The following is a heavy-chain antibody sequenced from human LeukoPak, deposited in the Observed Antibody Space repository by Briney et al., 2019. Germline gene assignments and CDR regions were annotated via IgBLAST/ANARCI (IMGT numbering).Heavy chain of an antibody. V-gene: IGHV3-21*01. D-gene: IGHD4-11*01. J-gene: IGHJ4*02. CDR1: GFTFSSHS. Sequence: GGSLRLSCAASGFTFSSHSMNWVRQAPGKGLEWVSSISSSSSYIYYADSVKGRFTISRDNAKNSVYLQMNSLRAEDTAVYYCARDKWLTTTHYFDYWGQGTLVTVSS. CDR3: ARDKWLTTTHYFDY. CDR2: ISSSSSYI.